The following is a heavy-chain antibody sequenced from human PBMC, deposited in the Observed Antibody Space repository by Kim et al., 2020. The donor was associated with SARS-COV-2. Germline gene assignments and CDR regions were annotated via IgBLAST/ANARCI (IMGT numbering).Heavy chain of an antibody. D-gene: IGHD3-10*01. V-gene: IGHV3-23*01. J-gene: IGHJ3*02. CDR1: GFTFSSYA. CDR2: ISGSGGST. Sequence: GGSLRLSCAASGFTFSSYAMSWVRQAPGKGLEWVSAISGSGGSTYYADSVKGRFTISRDNSKNTLYLQMNSLRAEDTAVYYCAKDRRILWFGGGGGAFDIWGQGTMVTVSS. CDR3: AKDRRILWFGGGGGAFDI.